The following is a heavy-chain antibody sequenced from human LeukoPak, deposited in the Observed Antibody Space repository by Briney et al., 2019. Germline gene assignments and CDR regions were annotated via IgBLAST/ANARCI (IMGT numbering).Heavy chain of an antibody. CDR1: GFTFSDYY. Sequence: GGSLRLSCAASGFTFSDYYMSWIRQAPGKGPEWVSYISSSGSTIYYADSVKGRFTISRDSAKNSLYLQMNSLRAEDTAVYYCARRAGAYSHPYDYWGQGTLVTVSS. CDR3: ARRAGAYSHPYDY. CDR2: ISSSGSTI. D-gene: IGHD4/OR15-4a*01. J-gene: IGHJ4*02. V-gene: IGHV3-11*01.